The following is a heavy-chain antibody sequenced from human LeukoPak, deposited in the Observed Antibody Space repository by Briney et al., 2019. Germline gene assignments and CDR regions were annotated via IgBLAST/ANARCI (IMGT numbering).Heavy chain of an antibody. CDR3: ARVRDTSGYFDYGY. CDR1: GYSFTGYW. J-gene: IGHJ4*02. D-gene: IGHD3-22*01. V-gene: IGHV5-51*01. Sequence: GESLKISCKGSGYSFTGYWIGWVRQMPGKGLEWMGIIYPGDSATRCSPSFQGQVTISADKSISTAYLQWSSLKASDTAMYYCARVRDTSGYFDYGYWGQGTLVTVSS. CDR2: IYPGDSAT.